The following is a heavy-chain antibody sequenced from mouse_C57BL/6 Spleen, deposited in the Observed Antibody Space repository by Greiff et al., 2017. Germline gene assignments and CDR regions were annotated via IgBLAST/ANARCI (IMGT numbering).Heavy chain of an antibody. J-gene: IGHJ2*01. CDR3: ARDNFDY. Sequence: QVQLQQSGAELVRPGASVKLSCKASGYTFTDYYINWVKQRPGQGLEWIARIYPGSGNTYYNEKFKGKATLTAAKSSSTAYMQLSSLTSDDAAVYFCARDNFDYWGQGTTLTVSS. V-gene: IGHV1-76*01. CDR1: GYTFTDYY. CDR2: IYPGSGNT.